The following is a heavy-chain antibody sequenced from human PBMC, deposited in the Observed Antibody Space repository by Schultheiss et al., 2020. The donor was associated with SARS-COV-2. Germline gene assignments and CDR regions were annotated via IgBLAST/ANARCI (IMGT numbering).Heavy chain of an antibody. V-gene: IGHV1-2*06. Sequence: ASVKVSCKASGYTFTGYYMHWVRQAPGQGLEWMGRINPNSGGTNYAQKFQGRVTMTRDTSISTAYMELSRLRSDDTAVYYCARNIVVVSSGGDYYYYYYMDVWGKGTTVTVSS. CDR2: INPNSGGT. J-gene: IGHJ6*03. CDR1: GYTFTGYY. D-gene: IGHD2-2*01. CDR3: ARNIVVVSSGGDYYYYYYMDV.